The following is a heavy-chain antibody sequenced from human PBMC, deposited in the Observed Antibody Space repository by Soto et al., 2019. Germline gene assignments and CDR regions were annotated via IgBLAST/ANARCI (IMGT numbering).Heavy chain of an antibody. CDR3: AKESYYDSSGPRDY. Sequence: PGGSLRLSCAASGFTFSSYAMSWVRQAPGKGLEWVSAISGNGGSTYYADSVKGRFTISRDNSKNTLYLQMNSLRAEDTAVYYCAKESYYDSSGPRDYWGQGTLVTVS. J-gene: IGHJ4*02. CDR1: GFTFSSYA. V-gene: IGHV3-23*01. CDR2: ISGNGGST. D-gene: IGHD3-22*01.